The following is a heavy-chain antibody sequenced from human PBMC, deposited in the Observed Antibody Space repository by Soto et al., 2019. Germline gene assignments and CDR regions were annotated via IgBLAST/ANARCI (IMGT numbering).Heavy chain of an antibody. CDR3: ARVWRIAARRDPLVHY. CDR2: MNPNSGNT. CDR1: GYTFTSYD. Sequence: ASVKVSCKASGYTFTSYDINWVRQATGQGLEWMGWMNPNSGNTGYAQKFQGRVTMTRNTSISTAYMELSSLRSEDTAVYYCARVWRIAARRDPLVHYWGQGTLVTVSS. J-gene: IGHJ4*02. V-gene: IGHV1-8*01. D-gene: IGHD6-6*01.